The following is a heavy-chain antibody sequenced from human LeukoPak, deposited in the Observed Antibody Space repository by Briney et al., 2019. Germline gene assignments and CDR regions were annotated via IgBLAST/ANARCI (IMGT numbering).Heavy chain of an antibody. CDR1: GFTFSSYW. V-gene: IGHV3-21*01. Sequence: PGGSLRLSCAASGFTFSSYWMSWVRQAPGKGLEWVSSISSSSSYIYYADSVKGRFTISRDNAKNSLYLQMNSLRAEDTAVYYCARDTTGGSTSPGFDYWGQGTLVTVSS. CDR3: ARDTTGGSTSPGFDY. J-gene: IGHJ4*02. D-gene: IGHD2-2*01. CDR2: ISSSSSYI.